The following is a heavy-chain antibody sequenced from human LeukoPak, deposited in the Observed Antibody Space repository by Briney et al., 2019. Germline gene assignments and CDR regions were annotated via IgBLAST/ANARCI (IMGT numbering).Heavy chain of an antibody. CDR3: ANDWGYYYDSSGYGSMERSFFDY. CDR2: ISGSGGST. V-gene: IGHV3-23*01. CDR1: GFTFDDYA. Sequence: PGRSLRLSCAASGFTFDDYAMHWVRQAPGKGLEWVSAISGSGGSTYYADSVKGRFTISRDNSKNTLYLQMNSLRAEDTAVYYCANDWGYYYDSSGYGSMERSFFDYWGQGTLVTVSS. D-gene: IGHD3-22*01. J-gene: IGHJ4*02.